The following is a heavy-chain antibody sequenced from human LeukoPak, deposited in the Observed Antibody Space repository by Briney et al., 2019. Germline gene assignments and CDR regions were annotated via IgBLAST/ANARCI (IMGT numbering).Heavy chain of an antibody. CDR2: IYSGDRT. D-gene: IGHD3-9*01. CDR1: GFTVSSNY. CDR3: ARGPYDILTGYYQDY. Sequence: PGGSLRLSCAASGFTVSSNYMSWVRQAPGKGLDWVPFIYSGDRTYYADSVKGRFTISRDNSKNTLYLQMNSLRAEDTAMYYCARGPYDILTGYYQDYWGQGNLVTVSS. V-gene: IGHV3-53*01. J-gene: IGHJ4*02.